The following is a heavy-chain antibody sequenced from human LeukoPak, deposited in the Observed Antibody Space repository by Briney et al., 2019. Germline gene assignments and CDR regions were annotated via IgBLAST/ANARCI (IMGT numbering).Heavy chain of an antibody. V-gene: IGHV1-18*01. J-gene: IGHJ4*02. CDR2: ISAYNGNT. CDR1: GYTFTSYG. Sequence: ASVKVSCKASGYTFTSYGISWVRQAPGQGREWMGWISAYNGNTNYAQKLQGRVTMTTDTSTSTAYMELRSPRSDDTAVYYCARVRAAAGTLDYWGQGTLVTVSS. D-gene: IGHD6-13*01. CDR3: ARVRAAAGTLDY.